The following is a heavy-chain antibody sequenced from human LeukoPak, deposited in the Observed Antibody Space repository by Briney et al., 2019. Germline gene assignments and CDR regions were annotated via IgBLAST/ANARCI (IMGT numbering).Heavy chain of an antibody. Sequence: SETLSLTCTVSGGSISSGSYFWSWIRQPAGKGLEWIGRIYSNGNTNYSPSLKGRVTISVDTSNNQFSLNLSSLTAADTAVYYCARDRRMPTRTYFYMDVWGKGTTVTVSS. CDR3: ARDRRMPTRTYFYMDV. D-gene: IGHD1-1*01. V-gene: IGHV4-61*02. CDR2: IYSNGNT. J-gene: IGHJ6*03. CDR1: GGSISSGSYF.